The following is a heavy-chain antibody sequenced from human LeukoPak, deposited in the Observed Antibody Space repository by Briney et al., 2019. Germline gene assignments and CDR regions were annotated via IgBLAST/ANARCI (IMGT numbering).Heavy chain of an antibody. V-gene: IGHV3-7*03. CDR1: GFTFSSYW. J-gene: IGHJ4*02. CDR2: IKQDGSEK. D-gene: IGHD5-18*01. CDR3: ARARGNYTAMVYFDY. Sequence: GGSLRLSCAASGFTFSSYWMSWVRQAPGKGLEWVANIKQDGSEKYYVDSVKGRFTISRDNAKNSLYLQMNSLRAEDTAVYCCARARGNYTAMVYFDYWGQGTLVTVSS.